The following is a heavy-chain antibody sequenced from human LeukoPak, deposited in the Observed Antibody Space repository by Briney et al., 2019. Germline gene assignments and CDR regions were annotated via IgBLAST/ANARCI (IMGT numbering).Heavy chain of an antibody. Sequence: ASVKVSCKASGNTFTGYYMHWVRQAPGQGLEWMGRINPNSGGTNYAQKFQGRVTMTRDTSISTAYMELSRLRSDDTAVYYCASDMNYDSSGEYWGQGTLVTVSS. V-gene: IGHV1-2*06. D-gene: IGHD3-22*01. CDR2: INPNSGGT. CDR3: ASDMNYDSSGEY. J-gene: IGHJ4*02. CDR1: GNTFTGYY.